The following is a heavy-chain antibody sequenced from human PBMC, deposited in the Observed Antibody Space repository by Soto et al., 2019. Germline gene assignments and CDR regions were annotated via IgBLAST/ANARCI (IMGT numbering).Heavy chain of an antibody. CDR1: GCTFSSYA. V-gene: IGHV1-69*13. D-gene: IGHD3-16*01. Sequence: GASVKVSCKASGCTFSSYAISWVRQAPGQGLEWMGGIIPIFGTANYAQKFQGRVTITADESTSTAYMELSSLRSEDPAVYYCASRGWGPLEVPEYYFAYWGQGTLVTVSS. J-gene: IGHJ4*02. CDR2: IIPIFGTA. CDR3: ASRGWGPLEVPEYYFAY.